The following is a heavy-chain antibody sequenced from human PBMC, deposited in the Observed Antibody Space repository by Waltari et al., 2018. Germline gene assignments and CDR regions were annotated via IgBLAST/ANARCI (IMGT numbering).Heavy chain of an antibody. D-gene: IGHD6-13*01. J-gene: IGHJ6*03. V-gene: IGHV4-4*07. Sequence: QVQLQESGPGLVKPSETLSLTCTVSGGSISSYYWSWLRQPAGKGLEWIGRIYNSGSTNYNPSLKSRVTMSVDTSKNQFSLKLSSVTAADTAVYYCAREVIAAAGTGYYYYYMDVWGKGTTVTISS. CDR3: AREVIAAAGTGYYYYYMDV. CDR2: IYNSGST. CDR1: GGSISSYY.